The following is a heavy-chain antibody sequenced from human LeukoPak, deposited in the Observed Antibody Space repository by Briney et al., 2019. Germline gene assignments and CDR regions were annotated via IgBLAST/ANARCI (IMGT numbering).Heavy chain of an antibody. CDR2: IIPIFGTA. V-gene: IGHV1-69*06. Sequence: GASVKVSCKASGGTFSSYAISWVRQAPGQGLEWMGGIIPIFGTANYAQKFLGRVTITADKSTSTAYMELSSLRSEDTAVYYCARGRLYSGSYVDAFGIWGQGTMVTVSS. CDR1: GGTFSSYA. CDR3: ARGRLYSGSYVDAFGI. D-gene: IGHD1-26*01. J-gene: IGHJ3*02.